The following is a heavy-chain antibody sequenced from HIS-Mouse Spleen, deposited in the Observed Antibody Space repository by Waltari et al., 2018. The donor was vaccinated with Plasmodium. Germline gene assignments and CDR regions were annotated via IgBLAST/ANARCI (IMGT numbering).Heavy chain of an antibody. V-gene: IGHV3-30*18. CDR2: ISYDGSNK. Sequence: RQAPGKGLAWVAVISYDGSNKYYADSVKGRFTISRDNSKNTLYLQMNSLRAEDTAVYYCAKDRRSSSWYVDYWGQGTLVTVSS. D-gene: IGHD6-13*01. J-gene: IGHJ4*02. CDR3: AKDRRSSSWYVDY.